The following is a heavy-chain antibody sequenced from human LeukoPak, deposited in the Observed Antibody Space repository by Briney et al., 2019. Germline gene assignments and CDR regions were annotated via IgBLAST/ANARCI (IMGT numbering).Heavy chain of an antibody. Sequence: PSETLSLTRAVSGASVSGSNYYWGWIRQPPGKGLECIGTMDYTGSAYYNPSLKSRVTISVDTSKNQFSLKLSSVTAADTALYYCASHYYYGAGSYYNRWFDPWGQGALVTVSS. D-gene: IGHD3-10*01. V-gene: IGHV4-39*01. CDR1: GASVSGSNYY. CDR3: ASHYYYGAGSYYNRWFDP. J-gene: IGHJ5*02. CDR2: MDYTGSA.